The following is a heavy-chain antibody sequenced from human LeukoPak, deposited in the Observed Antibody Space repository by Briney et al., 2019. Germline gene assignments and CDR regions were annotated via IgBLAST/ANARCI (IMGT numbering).Heavy chain of an antibody. CDR3: ARGNYDSSGYPAYYFDY. CDR1: GGSISSGGYY. Sequence: SETLSLTCTVSGGSISSGGYYWSWIRQHPGKGLEWIGYIYYSGSTCYNPSLKSRVTISVDTSKNQFSLKLSSVTAADTAVYYCARGNYDSSGYPAYYFDYWGQGTLVTVSS. V-gene: IGHV4-31*03. D-gene: IGHD3-22*01. CDR2: IYYSGST. J-gene: IGHJ4*02.